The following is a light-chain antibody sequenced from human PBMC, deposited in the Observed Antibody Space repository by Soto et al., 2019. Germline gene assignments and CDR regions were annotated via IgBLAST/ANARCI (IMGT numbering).Light chain of an antibody. CDR3: SSYAGSSNV. CDR1: SSDVGGYNY. CDR2: EVN. V-gene: IGLV2-8*01. J-gene: IGLJ1*01. Sequence: QSALAQPPSASGSPGQSVAISCTGTSSDVGGYNYVSWYQQHPGKAPKLMIYEVNKRPSGVPDRFSGSKSGNTASLTVSGLQAEDEAGYYCSSYAGSSNVFATGTKVTVL.